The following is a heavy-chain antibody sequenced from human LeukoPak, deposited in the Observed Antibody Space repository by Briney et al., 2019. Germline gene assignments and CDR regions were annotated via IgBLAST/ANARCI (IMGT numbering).Heavy chain of an antibody. CDR2: INPNSGGT. CDR1: GYTFTGYY. Sequence: ASVKVSCKASGYTFTGYYMHWVRPAPGQGLEWMGWINPNSGGTNYAQKFQGRVTMTRDTSISTAYMELSRLRSDDTAVYYCARDGKRDYSNYNWFDPWGQGTLVTVSS. J-gene: IGHJ5*02. V-gene: IGHV1-2*02. CDR3: ARDGKRDYSNYNWFDP. D-gene: IGHD4-11*01.